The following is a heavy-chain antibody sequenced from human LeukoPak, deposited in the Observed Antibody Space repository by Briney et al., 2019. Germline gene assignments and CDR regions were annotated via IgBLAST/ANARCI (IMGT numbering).Heavy chain of an antibody. J-gene: IGHJ4*02. V-gene: IGHV4-39*01. Sequence: SETLSLTCTVSGGSISSSRYYWGWIRQPPGKGLEWIGSIYYSGSTYYNPSLKSRVTISVDTSKNQFSLKLSSVTAADTAVYYCARHESLEAFDYWGQGTLVTVSS. CDR2: IYYSGST. CDR1: GGSISSSRYY. CDR3: ARHESLEAFDY. D-gene: IGHD6-6*01.